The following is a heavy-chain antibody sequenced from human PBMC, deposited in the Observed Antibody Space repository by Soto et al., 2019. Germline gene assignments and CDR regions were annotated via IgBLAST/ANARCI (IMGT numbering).Heavy chain of an antibody. CDR3: ARDGTAPDIAAAAIVDYYYGMDV. V-gene: IGHV1-2*04. J-gene: IGHJ6*02. CDR1: GYTFTGYY. Sequence: VASVKVSCKASGYTFTGYYMHWVRQAPGQGLEWMGWTNPNSGGTNYAQKFQGWVTMTRDTSISTAYMELSRLRSDDTSVYYCARDGTAPDIAAAAIVDYYYGMDVWGQGTTVTVSS. D-gene: IGHD6-13*01. CDR2: TNPNSGGT.